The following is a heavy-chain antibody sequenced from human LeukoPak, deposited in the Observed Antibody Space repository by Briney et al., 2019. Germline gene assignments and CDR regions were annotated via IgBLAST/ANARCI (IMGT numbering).Heavy chain of an antibody. V-gene: IGHV1-18*01. CDR3: ARDRFDGSSTSCPYGDAFDI. D-gene: IGHD2-2*01. J-gene: IGHJ3*02. Sequence: ASVKVSCKASGYTFTSYGISWVRQAPGQGLEWMGWISAYNGNTNYAQKLQGRVTMTTDTSTSTAYMELRSLRSDDTAVYYCARDRFDGSSTSCPYGDAFDIWGQGTMVTVSS. CDR2: ISAYNGNT. CDR1: GYTFTSYG.